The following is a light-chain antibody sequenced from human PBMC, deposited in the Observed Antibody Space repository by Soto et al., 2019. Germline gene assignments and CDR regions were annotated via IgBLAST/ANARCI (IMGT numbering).Light chain of an antibody. CDR2: DAS. V-gene: IGKV1-5*01. CDR3: QQDTSYPWT. J-gene: IGKJ1*01. CDR1: ESIRSW. Sequence: DIQMTHSPSTLSASVGVRVTITCLASESIRSWLAWYQQKPGKAPRLLIYDASSVESGVPSRFSGSGSGTELTLTIASLQPDDFANYYCQQDTSYPWTFGQRTQV.